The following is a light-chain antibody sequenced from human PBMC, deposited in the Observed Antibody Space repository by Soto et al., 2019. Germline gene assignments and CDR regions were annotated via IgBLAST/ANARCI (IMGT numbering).Light chain of an antibody. Sequence: EIVLTQSPATLSLSPGERATLSCRASQSVSSYLAWYQQKPGQAPRLLNYNASNRATGIPARFSGSGSGTAFALSISSLEPEDFAVYYCQHRSNWPPYTFGQGTKLEIK. V-gene: IGKV3-11*01. J-gene: IGKJ2*01. CDR2: NAS. CDR1: QSVSSY. CDR3: QHRSNWPPYT.